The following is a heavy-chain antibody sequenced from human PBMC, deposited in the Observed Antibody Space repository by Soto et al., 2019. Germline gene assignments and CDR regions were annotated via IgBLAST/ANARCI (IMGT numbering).Heavy chain of an antibody. CDR1: GYTFTSYY. V-gene: IGHV1-46*01. CDR3: GRDGGTAGMDV. CDR2: INPSGGST. D-gene: IGHD1-26*01. J-gene: IGHJ6*02. Sequence: ASVKVSCKASGYTFTSYYMHWVRQAPGQGLEWMGIINPSGGSTSYAQKLQGRVTMTTDTSTSTAYMELRSLRSDGTAVYYCGRDGGTAGMDVWGQGTTVTVSS.